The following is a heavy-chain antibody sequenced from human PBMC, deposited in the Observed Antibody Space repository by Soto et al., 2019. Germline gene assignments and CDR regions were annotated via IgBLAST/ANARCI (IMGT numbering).Heavy chain of an antibody. CDR2: IYHSGST. J-gene: IGHJ4*02. Sequence: SETLSLTCAVSGGSISSSNWWSWVRQPPGKGLEWIGEIYHSGSTNYNPSLKSRVTISVDKSKNQFSLKLSSVTAADTAVYYCARAPRVAAAGYYFDYWGQGXLVTVYS. CDR3: ARAPRVAAAGYYFDY. D-gene: IGHD6-13*01. V-gene: IGHV4-4*02. CDR1: GGSISSSNW.